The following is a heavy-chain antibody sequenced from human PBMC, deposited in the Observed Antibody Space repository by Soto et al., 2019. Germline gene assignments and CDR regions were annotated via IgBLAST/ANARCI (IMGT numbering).Heavy chain of an antibody. V-gene: IGHV3-9*01. CDR1: GFTFDDYA. J-gene: IGHJ4*02. Sequence: GGSLRLSCAASGFTFDDYAMHWVRQAPGKGLEWVSSISWNSNNIGYADSVKGRFTISRDNAKNSLYLQMNSLRAEDTAVYYCARGAPYSSGWYLDYWGQGTLVTVSS. CDR3: ARGAPYSSGWYLDY. D-gene: IGHD6-19*01. CDR2: ISWNSNNI.